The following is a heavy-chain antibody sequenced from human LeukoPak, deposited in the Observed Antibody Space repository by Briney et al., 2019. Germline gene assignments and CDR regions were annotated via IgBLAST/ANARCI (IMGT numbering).Heavy chain of an antibody. CDR1: GGSISSSNW. D-gene: IGHD5-12*01. V-gene: IGHV3-53*01. CDR3: ARDGARLIDAFDI. J-gene: IGHJ3*02. Sequence: GTLSLTCAVSGGSISSSNWWSWVRQPPGKGLEWVSVIHSGGGTDYADSVKGRFTISRDNSKNTLYLQMNSLRAEDTAVYYCARDGARLIDAFDIWGQGTMVTVSS. CDR2: IHSGGGT.